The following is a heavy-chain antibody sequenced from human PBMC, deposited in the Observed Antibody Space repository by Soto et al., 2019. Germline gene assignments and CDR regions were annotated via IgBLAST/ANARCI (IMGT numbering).Heavy chain of an antibody. J-gene: IGHJ6*02. CDR1: GFSFTSYW. Sequence: GESLKISCKASGFSFTSYWIGWVRQKSGKGLEWMGIIYPGDSNTRYSPSFQGQVTISADKSISSAYLQWSSLKASDTAMYYCVRPRGPYYYYYGVDVWGQGTTVTVSS. CDR2: IYPGDSNT. CDR3: VRPRGPYYYYYGVDV. V-gene: IGHV5-51*01.